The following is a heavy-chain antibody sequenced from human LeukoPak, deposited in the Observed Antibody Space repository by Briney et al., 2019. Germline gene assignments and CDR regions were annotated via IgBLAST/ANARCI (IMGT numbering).Heavy chain of an antibody. Sequence: GGSLRLSCAASGFTFSSYWMSWVRQAPGKGLEWVANIKQDGSEKYYVDSVKGLFTISRDNAKDSLYLQMNSLRAEDTAVYYCARSRYCSSTSCYWGQGTLVTVSS. CDR2: IKQDGSEK. CDR3: ARSRYCSSTSCY. J-gene: IGHJ4*02. V-gene: IGHV3-7*01. D-gene: IGHD2-2*01. CDR1: GFTFSSYW.